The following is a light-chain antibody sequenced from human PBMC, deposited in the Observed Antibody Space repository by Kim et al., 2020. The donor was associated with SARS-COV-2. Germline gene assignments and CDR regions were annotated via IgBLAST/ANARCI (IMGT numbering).Light chain of an antibody. Sequence: GDGLTITGRAGRDFDNYVNWSHHKPGKAPKLLIYDAPNLEMGVPSRCSGNGSGTDFTLPISSLQAEDIGTYYCQRYDALPPTFGPGTQVGIK. V-gene: IGKV1-33*01. CDR3: QRYDALPPT. J-gene: IGKJ3*01. CDR2: DAP. CDR1: RDFDNY.